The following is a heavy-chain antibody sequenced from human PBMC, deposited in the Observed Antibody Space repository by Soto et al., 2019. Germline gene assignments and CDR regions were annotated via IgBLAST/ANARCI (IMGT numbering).Heavy chain of an antibody. J-gene: IGHJ4*02. CDR2: INDYATTI. CDR1: GFTLGKYW. Sequence: GGSLRLSSAASGFTLGKYWMHWVRQAPGKGLVWVSRINDYATTINYADSVKGRFTISRDNAKNTLYLQMNSLKVEDTAVYYCTRGGLEPFDFWGQGALVTVSS. CDR3: TRGGLEPFDF. V-gene: IGHV3-74*01. D-gene: IGHD1-1*01.